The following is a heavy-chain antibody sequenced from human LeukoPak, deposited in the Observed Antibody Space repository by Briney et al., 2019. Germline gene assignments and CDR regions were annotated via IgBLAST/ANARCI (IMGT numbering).Heavy chain of an antibody. V-gene: IGHV4-61*02. Sequence: SQTLSLTCTVSGGSISSGSYSWSWIRQPAGKGLEWIGRIYTSGSTNYNPSLKSRVTISGDTSKNQFSVKLSTVTAADTAVYYCAREVYDSGGNWFDPWGQGTLVTVSS. CDR2: IYTSGST. CDR1: GGSISSGSYS. J-gene: IGHJ5*02. CDR3: AREVYDSGGNWFDP. D-gene: IGHD5/OR15-5a*01.